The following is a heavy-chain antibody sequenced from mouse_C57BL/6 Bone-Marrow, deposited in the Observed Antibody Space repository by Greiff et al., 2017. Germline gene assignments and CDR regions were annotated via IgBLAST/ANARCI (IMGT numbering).Heavy chain of an antibody. D-gene: IGHD2-3*01. CDR1: GYTFTSYW. CDR2: IDPSDSET. Sequence: QVQLQQPGAELVRPGSSVKLSCKASGYTFTSYWMHWVKQRPIQGLEWIGNIDPSDSETHYNQKFKDKATLTVDKSSSTAYMQLSSLTSEDSAVYYCARLVDGYPMYYAMDYWGQGTSVTVSS. J-gene: IGHJ4*01. V-gene: IGHV1-52*01. CDR3: ARLVDGYPMYYAMDY.